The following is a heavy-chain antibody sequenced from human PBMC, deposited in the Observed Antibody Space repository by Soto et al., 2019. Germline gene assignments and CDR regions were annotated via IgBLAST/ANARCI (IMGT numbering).Heavy chain of an antibody. J-gene: IGHJ6*02. CDR2: IIPILGET. CDR3: ARGLGGRMDD. V-gene: IGHV1-69*08. CDR1: GTIFSSYT. Sequence: QVQLVQYGAEVKKPGSSVRVSCKASGTIFSSYTISWVRQAPGQGLEWMGRIIPILGETNSAQKFQGRVTLTPDKSTNTAYMELNRLSLEDTALYYCARGLGGRMDDWGQGTTVTVSS. D-gene: IGHD3-16*01.